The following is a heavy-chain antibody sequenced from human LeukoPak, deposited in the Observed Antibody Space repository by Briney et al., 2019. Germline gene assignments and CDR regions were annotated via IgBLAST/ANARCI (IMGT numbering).Heavy chain of an antibody. D-gene: IGHD1-1*01. V-gene: IGHV1-69*05. J-gene: IGHJ5*02. CDR3: ARETVDWNHICNWFDP. CDR1: GGTFSSYA. CDR2: IIPIFGTA. Sequence: ASVKVSCKASGGTFSSYAISLVRHAPGQGLEWMGRIIPIFGTANYAQKSQGRVTITTDESTSTAYMELSSLRSEDTAVYYCARETVDWNHICNWFDPWGQGTLVTVSS.